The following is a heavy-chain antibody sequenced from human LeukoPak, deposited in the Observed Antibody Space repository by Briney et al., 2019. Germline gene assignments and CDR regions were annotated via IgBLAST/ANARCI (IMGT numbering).Heavy chain of an antibody. D-gene: IGHD2-15*01. CDR1: GGSISSYY. CDR3: ASVRYCSGGSCYSSYDY. J-gene: IGHJ4*02. CDR2: IYTSGST. V-gene: IGHV4-4*07. Sequence: NPSETLSLTCTVSGGSISSYYWSWIRQPAGKGLEWIGRIYTSGSTNYNPSLKSRVTMSVDTSKNQFSLKLSSVTAADTAIYYCASVRYCSGGSCYSSYDYWGQGALVTVSS.